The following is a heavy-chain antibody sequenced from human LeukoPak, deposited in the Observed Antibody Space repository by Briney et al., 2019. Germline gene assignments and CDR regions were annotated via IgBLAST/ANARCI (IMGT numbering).Heavy chain of an antibody. V-gene: IGHV4-59*01. D-gene: IGHD6-19*01. CDR2: IYDSGST. Sequence: PSETLSLTCTVSGGSISRYYWSWIRQPPGKGLEWIGYIYDSGSTNDNPSLESRDTISADTSQNQISLRLRSVTAADTAVYYCARDSSAWSGWFDPWGQGILVTVSS. CDR1: GGSISRYY. CDR3: ARDSSAWSGWFDP. J-gene: IGHJ5*02.